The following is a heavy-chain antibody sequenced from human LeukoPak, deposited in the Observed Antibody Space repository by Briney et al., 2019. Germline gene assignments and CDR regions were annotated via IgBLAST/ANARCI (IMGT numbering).Heavy chain of an antibody. CDR3: ARTGFDGSGSDYMDYYYGMDV. D-gene: IGHD3-10*01. V-gene: IGHV1-69*13. Sequence: VASVKVSCKVSGGTFSSYAISGVRQAPGQGREWMGGIIPIFGTANYAQKFQGRATITADESTSTAYVELSSLRSDDTAVYYCARTGFDGSGSDYMDYYYGMDVWGKGTTVTVSS. CDR2: IIPIFGTA. J-gene: IGHJ6*04. CDR1: GGTFSSYA.